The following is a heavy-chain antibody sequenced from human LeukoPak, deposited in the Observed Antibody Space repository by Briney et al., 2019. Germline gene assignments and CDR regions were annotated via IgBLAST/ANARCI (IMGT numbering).Heavy chain of an antibody. Sequence: SETLSLTCTVSGGSASSGDYYWSWIRQLPGKGLEWIGYIYYSGSTYYNPSLKSRVTISVDRSKNKFSLKLSSVTAADTAVYYCARVYYSNYGGFDPWGQGTLVTVSS. CDR2: IYYSGST. D-gene: IGHD4-11*01. J-gene: IGHJ5*02. CDR3: ARVYYSNYGGFDP. V-gene: IGHV4-30-4*08. CDR1: GGSASSGDYY.